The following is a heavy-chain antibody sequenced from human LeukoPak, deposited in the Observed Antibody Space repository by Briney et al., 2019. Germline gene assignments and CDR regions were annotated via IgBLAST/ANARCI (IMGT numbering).Heavy chain of an antibody. J-gene: IGHJ5*02. CDR1: GFTFSDYY. CDR2: ITNRGDTV. Sequence: GGSLRLSCIASGFTFSDYYMTWVRQAPGKGLEWLSYITNRGDTVFYADSVKGRFTISRDNAKNSLYLQMNSLRAEDTAVYHCARDYSGYPDGDHWFDPWGQGTLVTVSS. CDR3: ARDYSGYPDGDHWFDP. D-gene: IGHD5-12*01. V-gene: IGHV3-11*04.